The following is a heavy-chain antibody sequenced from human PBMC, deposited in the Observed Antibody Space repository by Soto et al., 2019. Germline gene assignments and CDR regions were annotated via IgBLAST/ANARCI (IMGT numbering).Heavy chain of an antibody. J-gene: IGHJ5*02. CDR2: INHSGST. D-gene: IGHD6-19*01. CDR1: GASVTRDGNC. Sequence: PSETLSLTCSVSGASVTRDGNCWSWIRQPPGKGLEWIGEINHSGSTNYNPSLKSRVTISVDTSKNQFSLKLSSVTAADTAVYYCARGRVAVAGTRWFDPWGQGTLVTVSS. CDR3: ARGRVAVAGTRWFDP. V-gene: IGHV4-34*01.